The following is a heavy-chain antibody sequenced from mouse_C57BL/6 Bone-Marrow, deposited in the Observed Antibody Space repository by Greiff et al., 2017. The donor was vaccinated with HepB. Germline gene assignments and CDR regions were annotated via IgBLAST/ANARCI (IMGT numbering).Heavy chain of an antibody. J-gene: IGHJ2*01. CDR1: GYTFTDYE. CDR3: TRYTADY. Sequence: QVHVKQSGAELVRPGASVTLSCKASGYTFTDYEMHWVKQTPVHGLEWIGAIDPETGGTAYNQKFKGKAILTADKSSSTAYMELRSLTSEDSAVYYCTRYTADYWGQGTTLTVSS. V-gene: IGHV1-15*01. D-gene: IGHD1-2*01. CDR2: IDPETGGT.